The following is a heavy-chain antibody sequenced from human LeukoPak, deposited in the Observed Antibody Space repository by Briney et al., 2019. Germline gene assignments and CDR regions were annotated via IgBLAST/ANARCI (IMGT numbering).Heavy chain of an antibody. CDR1: GFTFSSYA. CDR2: ISYDGSNK. D-gene: IGHD2-21*02. CDR3: ARDHAYCGGDCYSGYYYYGMDV. Sequence: GGSLRLSCAVSGFTFSSYAMHWVRQAPGKGLEWVAVISYDGSNKYYADSVKGRFTISRDNSKNTLYLQMNSLRAEDTAVYYCARDHAYCGGDCYSGYYYYGMDVWGQGTTVTVSS. J-gene: IGHJ6*02. V-gene: IGHV3-30*04.